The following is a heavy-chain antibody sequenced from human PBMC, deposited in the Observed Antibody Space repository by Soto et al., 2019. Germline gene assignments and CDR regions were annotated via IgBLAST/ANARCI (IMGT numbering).Heavy chain of an antibody. D-gene: IGHD2-21*01. J-gene: IGHJ5*02. CDR2: IYYSGST. Sequence: QLQLQESGPGLVKPSETLSLTCTVSGGSISSSSYYWGWIRQPPGKGLEWIGSIYYSGSTYYNPSLKSRVTISVDTSKNQFSLKLSSVTAADTAVYYCARLAYCGGDCYSGWFDPWGQGTLVTVSS. CDR3: ARLAYCGGDCYSGWFDP. CDR1: GGSISSSSYY. V-gene: IGHV4-39*01.